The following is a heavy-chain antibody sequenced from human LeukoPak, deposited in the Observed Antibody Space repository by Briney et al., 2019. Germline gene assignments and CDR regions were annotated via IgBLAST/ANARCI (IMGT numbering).Heavy chain of an antibody. V-gene: IGHV1-69*13. Sequence: GASVKVSCKASGGTFSSYAISWVRQAPGQGLEWMGGIIPIFGTANYAQKFQGRVTITADESTSTAYMELSSLRSEDTAVYYCASDDGCSGGSCYSDYWGQGTLSPSPQ. D-gene: IGHD2-15*01. CDR3: ASDDGCSGGSCYSDY. CDR1: GGTFSSYA. J-gene: IGHJ4*02. CDR2: IIPIFGTA.